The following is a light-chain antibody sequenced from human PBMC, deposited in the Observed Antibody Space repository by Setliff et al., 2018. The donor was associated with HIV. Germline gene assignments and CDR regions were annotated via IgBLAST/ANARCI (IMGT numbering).Light chain of an antibody. CDR3: SSYTSSTPLYV. Sequence: QSALTQPASVSGPPEQSITISCTGTSSDVGGYNYVSWYQQHPGKAPKLMISDVSNRPSGVSNRFSGSKSGNTASLTISGLQAEDEADYYCSSYTSSTPLYVFGAGTKV. J-gene: IGLJ1*01. CDR1: SSDVGGYNY. V-gene: IGLV2-14*03. CDR2: DVS.